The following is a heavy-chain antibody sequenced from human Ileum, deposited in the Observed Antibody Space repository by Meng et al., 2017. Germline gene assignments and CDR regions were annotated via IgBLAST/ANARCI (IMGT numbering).Heavy chain of an antibody. Sequence: QVQLQESDPGLVKPSQTLALTCTVSGGSISSGGYYWSWIRQHPGKGLEWIGYIYYSGTTYYNPSLKSRVTISVDTSKNQFSLKLSSVTAADTAVYYCAREPPAAAGTGADYWGQGTLVTVSS. CDR3: AREPPAAAGTGADY. CDR1: GGSISSGGYY. CDR2: IYYSGTT. D-gene: IGHD6-13*01. V-gene: IGHV4-31*03. J-gene: IGHJ4*02.